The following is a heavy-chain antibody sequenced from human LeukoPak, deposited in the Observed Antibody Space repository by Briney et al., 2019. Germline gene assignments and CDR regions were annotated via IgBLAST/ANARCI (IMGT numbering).Heavy chain of an antibody. D-gene: IGHD6-19*01. Sequence: PGGSLRLSCAASGFTFSSYGMSWVRQAPGKGLEWVSAISGSGGSTYYADSVKGRFTISRDNSKNTLYLQMNSLRAEDTAVYYCAKAGRRELGGWYPGYYFDYWGQGTLVTVSS. CDR3: AKAGRRELGGWYPGYYFDY. J-gene: IGHJ4*02. CDR2: ISGSGGST. V-gene: IGHV3-23*01. CDR1: GFTFSSYG.